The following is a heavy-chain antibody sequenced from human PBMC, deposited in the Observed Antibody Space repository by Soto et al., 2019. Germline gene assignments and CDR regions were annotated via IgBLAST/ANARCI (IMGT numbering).Heavy chain of an antibody. CDR3: AKDQAYDFWSGYYIDY. J-gene: IGHJ4*02. V-gene: IGHV3-30*18. CDR2: ISYDGSNK. CDR1: GFTFSSYG. D-gene: IGHD3-3*01. Sequence: QVQLVESGGGVVQPGRSLRLSCAASGFTFSSYGMHWVRQAPGKGLEWVAVISYDGSNKYYADSVKGRFTISRDNSKNTLYLQMTSLRAEDTAVYYCAKDQAYDFWSGYYIDYWGQGTLVTVSS.